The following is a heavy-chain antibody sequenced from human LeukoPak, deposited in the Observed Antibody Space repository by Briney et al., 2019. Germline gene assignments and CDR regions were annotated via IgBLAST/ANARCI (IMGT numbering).Heavy chain of an antibody. CDR1: GFTFSSYG. V-gene: IGHV3-30*02. D-gene: IGHD4-17*01. J-gene: IGHJ4*02. CDR3: VKAPDYGDYVGPFDN. Sequence: PGGSLRLSCAASGFTFSSYGMHWVRQAPGKGLEWVAFIRYDASNKYYADSVKGRFTISRDNSKNTLYLQMNSLRAEDTAVYYSVKAPDYGDYVGPFDNWGQGTLVTVSS. CDR2: IRYDASNK.